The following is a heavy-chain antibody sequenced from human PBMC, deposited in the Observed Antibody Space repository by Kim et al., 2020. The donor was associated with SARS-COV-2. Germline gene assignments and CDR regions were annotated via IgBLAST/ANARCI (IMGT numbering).Heavy chain of an antibody. D-gene: IGHD3-10*01. V-gene: IGHV4-34*01. J-gene: IGHJ4*02. CDR1: GGSFSGYY. CDR2: INHSGST. CDR3: ARGPPGFGELHNTSFDY. Sequence: SETLSLTCAVYGGSFSGYYWSWIRQPPGKGLEWIGEINHSGSTNYNPSLKSRVTISVDTSKNQFSLKLSSVTAADTAVYYCARGPPGFGELHNTSFDYWGQGTLVTVSS.